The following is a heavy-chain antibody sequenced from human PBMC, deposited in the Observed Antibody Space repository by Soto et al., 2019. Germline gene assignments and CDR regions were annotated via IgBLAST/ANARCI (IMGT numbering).Heavy chain of an antibody. CDR3: AKGTAMFDY. D-gene: IGHD5-18*01. CDR1: GGSISSSSW. Sequence: QVQLQESVPGLVTPSGTLSLTCAVSGGSISSSSWWSWVRQPPGKVLEWIGEIYHTGNTNYNPSLKRRVTISVDKSKNQFSLKLSSVTAADPAVYFCAKGTAMFDYWGQGTLVTVSS. V-gene: IGHV4-4*02. J-gene: IGHJ4*02. CDR2: IYHTGNT.